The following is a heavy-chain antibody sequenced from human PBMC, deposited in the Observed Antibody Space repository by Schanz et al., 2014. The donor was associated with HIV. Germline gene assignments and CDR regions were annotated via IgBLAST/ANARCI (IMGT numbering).Heavy chain of an antibody. V-gene: IGHV1-46*01. CDR1: GYIFTNSY. CDR3: AREDMDRGGLY. Sequence: QVQLVQSGAEVKKPGASVKVSCKASGYIFTNSYMHWVRQAPGQGLEWMGIINPSGVSTTYAQKFQGRVTMTRVTMTRDTSTSTVYMDLSSLISEDTALYFCAREDMDRGGLYWGQGTLVTVSS. D-gene: IGHD3-10*01. J-gene: IGHJ4*02. CDR2: INPSGVST.